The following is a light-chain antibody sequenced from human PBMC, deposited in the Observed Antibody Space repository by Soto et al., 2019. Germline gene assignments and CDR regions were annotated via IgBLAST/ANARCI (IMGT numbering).Light chain of an antibody. CDR1: QGIMNS. Sequence: DIQMTQSPSSLSASVGDRVTITCRASQGIMNSLTWFQQKPGKVPKSLIYDASNLQSGVPSSFSGSGSETDFTLTISSLQAEDFATYYCQQYHDHPFTFGPGTKVYVK. V-gene: IGKV1-16*01. J-gene: IGKJ3*01. CDR2: DAS. CDR3: QQYHDHPFT.